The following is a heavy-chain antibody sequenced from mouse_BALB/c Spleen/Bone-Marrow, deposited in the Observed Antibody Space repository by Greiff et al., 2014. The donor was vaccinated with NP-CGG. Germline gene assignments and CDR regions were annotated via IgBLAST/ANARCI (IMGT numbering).Heavy chain of an antibody. CDR2: INPYNGGT. V-gene: IGHV1-18*01. D-gene: IGHD2-14*01. CDR1: GYSFTGYT. Sequence: VQLQQSGPGLVKPGASMKISCKASGYSFTGYTMNWVKQSHGKNLEWIGLINPYNGGTSYNQEFKGKATLTVDKSSSTAYMELLSLTSEDSAVYYCARKGPYYRYDPYAMDYWGQGTSVTVSS. CDR3: ARKGPYYRYDPYAMDY. J-gene: IGHJ4*01.